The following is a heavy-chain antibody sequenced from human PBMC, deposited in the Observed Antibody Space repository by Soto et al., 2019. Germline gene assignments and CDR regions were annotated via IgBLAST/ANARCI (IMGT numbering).Heavy chain of an antibody. J-gene: IGHJ5*02. D-gene: IGHD3-3*01. CDR2: IYYTGTT. CDR3: ARAYVVDLGPFGVVWGLDCIDP. Sequence: PSETLSLTCTVSGGSISSTSSSYYWGWIRQPPGKGLEWIAGIYYTGTTFYNPSLKSRVTVSVDTSKTQFSLKLTTVTAADTAVYVCARAYVVDLGPFGVVWGLDCIDPWGQGTLVTVSS. V-gene: IGHV4-39*01. CDR1: GGSISSTSSSYY.